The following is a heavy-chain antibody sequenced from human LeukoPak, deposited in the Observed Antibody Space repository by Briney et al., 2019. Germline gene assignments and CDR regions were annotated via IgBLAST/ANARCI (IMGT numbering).Heavy chain of an antibody. D-gene: IGHD5-18*01. Sequence: ASAKVSCKASGYILTNFYIHWVRKAPGQGLEWMGWINPNSGDTNSAQKFQGRVTMTRDTSISTAYMDLSSLISDDAAVYYCAREGGGYKSGSFDYWGQGTLVTVSS. V-gene: IGHV1-2*02. CDR3: AREGGGYKSGSFDY. J-gene: IGHJ4*02. CDR1: GYILTNFY. CDR2: INPNSGDT.